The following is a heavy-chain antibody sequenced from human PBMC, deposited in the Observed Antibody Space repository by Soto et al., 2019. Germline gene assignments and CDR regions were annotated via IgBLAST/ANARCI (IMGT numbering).Heavy chain of an antibody. D-gene: IGHD1-26*01. CDR3: ARDGVGTTTYFGYFDY. V-gene: IGHV3-33*01. CDR2: TRHDGSNT. Sequence: QVQLVESGGGVVQPGRSLRLSCAASGLTFSGYGMHWVRQAPGKGLEWVAVTRHDGSNTYYADSVRGRFTISRDNSNKMLYLQMNSLRAEDTAVYYCARDGVGTTTYFGYFDYWGQGTLVTVSS. CDR1: GLTFSGYG. J-gene: IGHJ4*02.